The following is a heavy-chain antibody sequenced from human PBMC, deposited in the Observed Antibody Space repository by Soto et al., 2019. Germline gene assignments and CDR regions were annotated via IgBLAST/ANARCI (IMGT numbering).Heavy chain of an antibody. CDR2: INPILSMS. D-gene: IGHD3-10*01. CDR3: ASSYGSGYRAFDY. V-gene: IGHV1-69*02. CDR1: GDTFTFYS. Sequence: QVQLVQSGAEVKRPGSSVKVSCKASGDTFTFYSINWVRQAPGLGLEWMGRINPILSMSNYAQRFQGRVTMTADKYTSTADMELSSLRSEDTAIYYCASSYGSGYRAFDYWGQGALVTVSS. J-gene: IGHJ4*02.